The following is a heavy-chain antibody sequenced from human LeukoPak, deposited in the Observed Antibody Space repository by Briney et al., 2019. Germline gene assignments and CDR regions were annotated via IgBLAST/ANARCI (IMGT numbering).Heavy chain of an antibody. D-gene: IGHD3-22*01. CDR1: GFTFNDYP. V-gene: IGHV3-30*04. J-gene: IGHJ4*02. Sequence: PGGSLRLSCAASGFTFNDYPFHWVRQAPGKGLEWVAVISYDGSNKYYADSVKGRFTISRDNSKNTLYLQMNSLRAEDTAVYYCARADDSYYYDSSGSALDYWGQGTLVTVSS. CDR2: ISYDGSNK. CDR3: ARADDSYYYDSSGSALDY.